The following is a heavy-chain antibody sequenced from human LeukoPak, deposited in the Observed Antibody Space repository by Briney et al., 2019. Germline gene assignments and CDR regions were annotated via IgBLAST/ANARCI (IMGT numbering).Heavy chain of an antibody. CDR3: ARSERVRGSPPPDWFDP. V-gene: IGHV1-18*01. Sequence: GASVKVSCKASGYTFTSYGISWVRQAPGQGLEWMGWISAYNGNTNYAQKLQGRVTMTTDTSTSTAYMELRSLRSDDTAVYYCARSERVRGSPPPDWFDPWGQGTLVTVSS. D-gene: IGHD3-10*01. J-gene: IGHJ5*02. CDR2: ISAYNGNT. CDR1: GYTFTSYG.